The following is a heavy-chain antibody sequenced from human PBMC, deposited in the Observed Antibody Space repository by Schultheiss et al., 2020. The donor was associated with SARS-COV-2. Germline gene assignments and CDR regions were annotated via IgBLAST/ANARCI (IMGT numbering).Heavy chain of an antibody. CDR1: GGTFSSYA. CDR2: IIPIFGTA. D-gene: IGHD5-24*01. J-gene: IGHJ3*02. CDR3: ARDRRNGYNYEYAFDI. V-gene: IGHV1-69*13. Sequence: SVKVSCKASGGTFSSYAISWVRQAPGQGLEWMGGIIPIFGTANYAQKFQGRVTITADESTSTAYMELSSLRSEDTAVYYCARDRRNGYNYEYAFDIWGQGTMVTVSS.